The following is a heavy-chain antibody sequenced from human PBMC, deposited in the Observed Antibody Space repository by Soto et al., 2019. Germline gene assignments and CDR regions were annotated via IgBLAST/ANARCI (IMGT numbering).Heavy chain of an antibody. Sequence: QTGGSLRLSCATSGLTFSNYAMSWVRQAPGGGLEWVSPMSGSSSTTYYADSVRGRFTISRDRSKNTLYLQMSSLRAEDTALYYCAKNQERELPRVIDFWGQGTLVTVSS. CDR3: AKNQERELPRVIDF. CDR1: GLTFSNYA. V-gene: IGHV3-23*01. CDR2: MSGSSSTT. J-gene: IGHJ4*02. D-gene: IGHD1-7*01.